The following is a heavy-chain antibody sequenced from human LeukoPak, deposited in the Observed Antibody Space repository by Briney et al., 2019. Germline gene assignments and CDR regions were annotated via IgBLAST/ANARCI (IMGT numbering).Heavy chain of an antibody. J-gene: IGHJ4*02. CDR2: ISSSSTTI. CDR3: ARVSRGARYYFDY. Sequence: GGSLRLSCAASGFTFTSYSMNWVRQAPGKGLEWVSYISSSSTTIYYTDSVKGRFTISRDNAKNSLYLQMNSLRDEDTAVYYCARVSRGARYYFDYWGQGTLVTVSS. D-gene: IGHD3-10*01. V-gene: IGHV3-48*02. CDR1: GFTFTSYS.